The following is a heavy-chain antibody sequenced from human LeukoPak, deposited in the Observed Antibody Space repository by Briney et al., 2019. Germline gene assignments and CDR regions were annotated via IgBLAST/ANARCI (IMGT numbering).Heavy chain of an antibody. CDR3: ARAPSEIGGYYPEYFRH. V-gene: IGHV3-74*01. CDR1: GFTFSSYW. Sequence: PGGSLGLSCAASGFTFSSYWMHWVHQAPGKGLVWVSRIKSDGSTRYADSVKGRFTISRDNAKNTVSLQMNSLRAEDTGVYYCARAPSEIGGYYPEYFRHWGQGTLVTVSP. D-gene: IGHD3-22*01. J-gene: IGHJ1*01. CDR2: IKSDGST.